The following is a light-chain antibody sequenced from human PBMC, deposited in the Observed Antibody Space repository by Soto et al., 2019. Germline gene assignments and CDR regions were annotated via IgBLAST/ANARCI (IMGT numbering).Light chain of an antibody. V-gene: IGLV2-14*01. J-gene: IGLJ1*01. Sequence: QSVLTQPASVSGSPGQSVTISCTGPRSDIGDSNFISWYQHSPGKAPRLLIYEVNNRPSGVSRRFSGSKAGNTASLTISGLLDDDESDYFCASFIRGTLLVFGSGTKFTV. CDR2: EVN. CDR3: ASFIRGTLLV. CDR1: RSDIGDSNF.